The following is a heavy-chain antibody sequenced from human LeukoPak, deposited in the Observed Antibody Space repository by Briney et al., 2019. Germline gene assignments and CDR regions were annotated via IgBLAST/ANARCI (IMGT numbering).Heavy chain of an antibody. J-gene: IGHJ4*02. CDR3: AKESYSTSWQLDS. CDR1: GFTFSNYA. D-gene: IGHD6-13*01. CDR2: ISDSGSTT. Sequence: GGSLRLSCAASGFTFSNYAMTWVRQAPGKGLEWVSAISDSGSTTYYADSVKGRFTISRDNSKNTLYLQMNSLRAEDTAVYYCAKESYSTSWQLDSWGQGTLVTVSS. V-gene: IGHV3-23*01.